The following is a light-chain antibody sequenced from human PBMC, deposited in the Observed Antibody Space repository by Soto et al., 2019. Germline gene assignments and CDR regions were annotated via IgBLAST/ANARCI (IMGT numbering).Light chain of an antibody. V-gene: IGLV2-14*01. Sequence: QSALTQPASVSGSPGQSITISCTGTSSDVGAYNYVSWYQQHPGKAPKLRIYDVSNRPSGVSNRFSSSKSGNTASLTISGLQAEDEADYYCTSYTTSTAHVFGGGTKLTVL. CDR1: SSDVGAYNY. J-gene: IGLJ2*01. CDR3: TSYTTSTAHV. CDR2: DVS.